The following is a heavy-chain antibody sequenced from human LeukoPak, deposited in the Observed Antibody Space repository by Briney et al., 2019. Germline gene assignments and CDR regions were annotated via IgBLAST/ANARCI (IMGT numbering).Heavy chain of an antibody. CDR1: GFTFSSYG. Sequence: PGGSLRLSCAASGFTFSSYGMHWVRQAPGKGLEWVAVIWYDGSNKYYADSVKGRFTISRDNSKNTLYLQMNSLRAEDTAVYYCAKDPGDYYMDVWGKGTALTVSS. V-gene: IGHV3-33*06. CDR2: IWYDGSNK. J-gene: IGHJ6*03. CDR3: AKDPGDYYMDV.